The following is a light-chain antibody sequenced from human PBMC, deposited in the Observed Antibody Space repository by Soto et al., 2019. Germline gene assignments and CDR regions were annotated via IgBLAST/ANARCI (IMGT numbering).Light chain of an antibody. CDR1: QSVSNNY. J-gene: IGKJ1*01. CDR3: YQYGSSGT. V-gene: IGKV3-20*01. Sequence: LSPWACDKLSCRASQSVSNNYLAWYQQKPGQAPRLLIYGASNRATAIPDRFSGSGSGTAFTLSISRLEAEDFSVYDCYQYGSSGTFGQGTKVDI. CDR2: GAS.